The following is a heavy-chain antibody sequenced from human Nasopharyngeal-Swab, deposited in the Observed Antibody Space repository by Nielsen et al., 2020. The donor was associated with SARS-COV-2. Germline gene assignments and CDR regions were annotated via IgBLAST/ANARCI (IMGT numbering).Heavy chain of an antibody. CDR2: IKSKTDGGTT. CDR3: TTDSKRLRQWLVLDYYYMDV. V-gene: IGHV3-15*01. D-gene: IGHD6-19*01. Sequence: GESLKISCAASGFTFSNAWMSWVRQAPGKGLEWVGRIKSKTDGGTTDYAAPVKGRFTISRDDSKSTLYLQMNSLKTEDTAVYYCTTDSKRLRQWLVLDYYYMDVWGKGTTVTVSS. J-gene: IGHJ6*03. CDR1: GFTFSNAW.